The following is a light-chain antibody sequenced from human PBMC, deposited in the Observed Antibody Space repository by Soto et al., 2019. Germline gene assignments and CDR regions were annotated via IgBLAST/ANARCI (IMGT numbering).Light chain of an antibody. CDR2: RAS. J-gene: IGKJ3*01. V-gene: IGKV3-20*01. CDR1: QSVSDNH. Sequence: DIVLTQSPGTLSFSPGERATLSCRASQSVSDNHLAWYQQKPGQAPRLLIYRASRRATDIPDRFSGSGSGTEFSLTISRLEPEDFAVYYCQQYGSSPRFTFGPGTKVDI. CDR3: QQYGSSPRFT.